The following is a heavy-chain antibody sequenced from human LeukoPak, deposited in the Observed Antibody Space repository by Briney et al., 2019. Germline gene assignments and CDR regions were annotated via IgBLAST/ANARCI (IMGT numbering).Heavy chain of an antibody. J-gene: IGHJ3*02. D-gene: IGHD3-10*01. CDR2: ISSSSSYI. V-gene: IGHV3-21*01. CDR1: GFTFSSYS. Sequence: GGSLRLSCAASGFTFSSYSMNWVRQAPGKGREWVSSISSSSSYIYYADSVKGRFTISRDNAKNSLYLQMNSLRAEDTAVYYCAREIYGSGSYYTDAFDIWGQGTMVTVSS. CDR3: AREIYGSGSYYTDAFDI.